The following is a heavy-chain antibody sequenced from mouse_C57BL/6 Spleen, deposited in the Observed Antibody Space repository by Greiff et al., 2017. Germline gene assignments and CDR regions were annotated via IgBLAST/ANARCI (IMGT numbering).Heavy chain of an antibody. CDR2: IYPGSGST. D-gene: IGHD2-4*01. CDR1: GYTFTSYW. J-gene: IGHJ3*01. CDR3: AREGYDYDRAWFAY. V-gene: IGHV1-55*01. Sequence: QVQLQQSGAELVKPGASVKMSCKASGYTFTSYWITWVKQRPGQGLEWIGDIYPGSGSTNYNEKFKSKATLTVDTSSSTAYMQLSSLTSEDSAVYYCAREGYDYDRAWFAYWGQGTLVTVSA.